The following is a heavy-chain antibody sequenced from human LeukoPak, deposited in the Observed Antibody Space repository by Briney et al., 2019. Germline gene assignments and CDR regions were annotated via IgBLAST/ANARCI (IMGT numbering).Heavy chain of an antibody. J-gene: IGHJ4*02. Sequence: PGGSLRLSCVASGFTFSTYTMAWVRQAPGGGLEWVSGISGNGGRTYYADSVKGRFAIPRDDSKSTLYLQMNSLRGEDTAVYYCAKDFGRNLGGPGYWGRGTLVIVSS. CDR1: GFTFSTYT. V-gene: IGHV3-23*01. CDR2: ISGNGGRT. D-gene: IGHD3-10*01. CDR3: AKDFGRNLGGPGY.